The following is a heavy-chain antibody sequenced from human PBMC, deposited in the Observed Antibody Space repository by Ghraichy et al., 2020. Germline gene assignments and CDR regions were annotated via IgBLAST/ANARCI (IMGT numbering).Heavy chain of an antibody. CDR2: MNPNSGNT. J-gene: IGHJ3*02. CDR1: GYTFTSYD. D-gene: IGHD5-12*01. CDR3: ARGREGSKAHWWVRLGRVLLGAFDI. Sequence: ASVKVSCKASGYTFTSYDINWVRQATGQGLEWMGWMNPNSGNTGYAQKFQGRVTMTRNTSISTAYMELSSLRSEDTAVYYCARGREGSKAHWWVRLGRVLLGAFDIWGQGTMVTVSS. V-gene: IGHV1-8*01.